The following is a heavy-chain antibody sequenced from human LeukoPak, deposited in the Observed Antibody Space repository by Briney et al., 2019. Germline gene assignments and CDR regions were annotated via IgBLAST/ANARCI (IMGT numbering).Heavy chain of an antibody. V-gene: IGHV3-9*01. Sequence: GGSLRLSCAASGFTFDDYAMHWVRQAPGKGLEWVSGISWNSGSIGYADSVKGRFTISRDNAKNSLYLQMNSLRAEDTALYYCAKEMGAWDAFDIWGQGTMVTVSS. J-gene: IGHJ3*02. CDR1: GFTFDDYA. D-gene: IGHD1-26*01. CDR3: AKEMGAWDAFDI. CDR2: ISWNSGSI.